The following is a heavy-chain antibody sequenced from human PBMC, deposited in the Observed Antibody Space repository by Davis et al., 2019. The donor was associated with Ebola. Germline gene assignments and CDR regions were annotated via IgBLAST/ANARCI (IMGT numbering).Heavy chain of an antibody. CDR3: ARPRYYGSGNFDY. V-gene: IGHV4-39*01. CDR1: GGSFYY. Sequence: MPSETLSLTCTVSGGSFYYWGWLRQPPGKGLEWIGSIYYSGSHYYNPSLESRVTISVDTSKNQFSLKLRSVTAADTAVYYCARPRYYGSGNFDYWGQGTLVTVSS. CDR2: IYYSGSH. D-gene: IGHD3-10*01. J-gene: IGHJ4*02.